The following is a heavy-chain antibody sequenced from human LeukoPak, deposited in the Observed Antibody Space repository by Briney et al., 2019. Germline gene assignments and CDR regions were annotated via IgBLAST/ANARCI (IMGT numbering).Heavy chain of an antibody. V-gene: IGHV3-64*01. CDR2: ISSNGGST. CDR1: GFTFSSYS. Sequence: PGGSLRLSCAASGFTFSSYSMNWVRQAPGKGLEYVSAISSNGGSTYYANSVKGRFTISRDNSKNTLYLQMGSLRAEDMAVYYCARVVTFGYFDLWGRGTLVTVSS. J-gene: IGHJ2*01. CDR3: ARVVTFGYFDL.